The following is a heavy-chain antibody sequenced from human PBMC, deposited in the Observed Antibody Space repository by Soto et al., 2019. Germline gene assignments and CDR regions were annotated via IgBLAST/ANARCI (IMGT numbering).Heavy chain of an antibody. Sequence: GGSLRLSCAASGFTFSSYSMNWVRQAPGKGLEWVSSISSSSSYIYYADSVKGRFTIARDNAKNSLYLQMNSLRAEDTAVYYCARDWYGDYVRFDYWGQGTLVTVSS. V-gene: IGHV3-21*01. D-gene: IGHD4-17*01. J-gene: IGHJ4*02. CDR2: ISSSSSYI. CDR3: ARDWYGDYVRFDY. CDR1: GFTFSSYS.